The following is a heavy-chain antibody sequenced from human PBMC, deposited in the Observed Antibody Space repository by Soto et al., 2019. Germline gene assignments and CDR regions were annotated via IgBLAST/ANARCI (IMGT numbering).Heavy chain of an antibody. V-gene: IGHV1-69*01. Sequence: VQLVQSGAEVKKPGSSVKLACKASGGTFNRYTISWVRQSPGQGLEWMGGIIPIFGTAKYAQKFQGRDAIIADESTSAAYMELRSLRSEDTAVYYCALWGFRDGNNSKYNYSGMDVWGQGTKVTVSS. D-gene: IGHD1-1*01. CDR1: GGTFNRYT. CDR3: ALWGFRDGNNSKYNYSGMDV. CDR2: IIPIFGTA. J-gene: IGHJ6*02.